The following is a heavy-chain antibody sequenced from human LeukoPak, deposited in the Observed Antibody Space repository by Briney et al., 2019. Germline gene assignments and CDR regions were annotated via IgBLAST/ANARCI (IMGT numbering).Heavy chain of an antibody. CDR3: ARGGWNKFDY. D-gene: IGHD3-22*01. Sequence: SETLSLTCNVSGGSITNYYWSWIRQPPGKGLVWIGFIFYTGTTNYNPSLRSRVTISVDSSKTQFSLNLKSVTAADTAVYYCARGGWNKFDYWGQGTLVTVSS. J-gene: IGHJ4*02. CDR2: IFYTGTT. CDR1: GGSITNYY. V-gene: IGHV4-59*01.